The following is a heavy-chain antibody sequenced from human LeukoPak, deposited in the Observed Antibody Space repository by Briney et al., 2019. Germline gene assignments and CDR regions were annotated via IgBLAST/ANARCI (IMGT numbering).Heavy chain of an antibody. CDR2: IKQDGSEK. Sequence: GGSLRLSCAASGFTFSSYWMSWVRQAPGKGLEWVANIKQDGSEKYYVDSVKGRFTISRDNAKNSLYLQMNSLRAEDTAVYYCAREVCCSSTSCYTGYFQHWGQGTLVTVSS. J-gene: IGHJ1*01. D-gene: IGHD2-2*02. CDR1: GFTFSSYW. CDR3: AREVCCSSTSCYTGYFQH. V-gene: IGHV3-7*01.